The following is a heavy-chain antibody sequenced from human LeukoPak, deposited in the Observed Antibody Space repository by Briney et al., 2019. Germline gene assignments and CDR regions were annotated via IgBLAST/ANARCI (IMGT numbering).Heavy chain of an antibody. Sequence: SETLSLTCAVSGGSISSGGYSWGWIRQPQGKGLEWIGYIYHSGSTYYNRSLKSRVTISVDRSKNQFSLKLSSVTAADTAVYYCARGRDPWYFDLWGRGTLVTVSS. CDR2: IYHSGST. J-gene: IGHJ2*01. CDR3: ARGRDPWYFDL. V-gene: IGHV4-30-2*01. CDR1: GGSISSGGYS.